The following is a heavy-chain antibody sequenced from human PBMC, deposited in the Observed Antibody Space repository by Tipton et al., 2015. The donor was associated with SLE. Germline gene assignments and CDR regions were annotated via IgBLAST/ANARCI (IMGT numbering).Heavy chain of an antibody. D-gene: IGHD2-2*01. V-gene: IGHV4-59*12. Sequence: TLSLTCTVSGAFISNKYWSWIRQPPGKGLEWIGYVSDSGATNYSPSLKSRVTISVDTPKNQFSLRLNSVTAADTAVYFCARIAIAPAMGKYYFDSWGQGTLVTVTS. CDR3: ARIAIAPAMGKYYFDS. CDR2: VSDSGAT. J-gene: IGHJ4*02. CDR1: GAFISNKY.